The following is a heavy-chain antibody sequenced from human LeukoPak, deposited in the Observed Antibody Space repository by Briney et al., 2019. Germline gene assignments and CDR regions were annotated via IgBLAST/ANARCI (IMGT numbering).Heavy chain of an antibody. CDR2: INPKSGGT. V-gene: IGHV1-2*02. Sequence: ASVKVSCKTSGYTFTDYYVHWVRQAPGQGPELMAWINPKSGGTNYAQKFQGRVTITRDTSINTVYMELSRLRSDDTAVYYCARGRDSGSHTYYFDFWGQGTLVTISS. J-gene: IGHJ4*02. D-gene: IGHD1-26*01. CDR1: GYTFTDYY. CDR3: ARGRDSGSHTYYFDF.